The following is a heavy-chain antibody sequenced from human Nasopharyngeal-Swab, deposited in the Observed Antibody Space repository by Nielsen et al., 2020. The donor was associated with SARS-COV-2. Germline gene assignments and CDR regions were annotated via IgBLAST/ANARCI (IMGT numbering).Heavy chain of an antibody. V-gene: IGHV4-31*02. Sequence: WIRQPPGKGLEWIGYIYYSGSTYCNPSLKSRVTISVDTSKNQFSLKLSSVTAADTAVYYCARETIPYDSSGFDAFDIWGQGTMVTVSS. CDR2: IYYSGST. D-gene: IGHD3-22*01. J-gene: IGHJ3*02. CDR3: ARETIPYDSSGFDAFDI.